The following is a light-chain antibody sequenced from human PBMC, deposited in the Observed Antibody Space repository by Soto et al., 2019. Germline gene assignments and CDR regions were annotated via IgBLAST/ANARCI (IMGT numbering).Light chain of an antibody. CDR1: QSVSSSY. CDR2: GAS. CDR3: QQYNNWPPLT. J-gene: IGKJ4*01. Sequence: IVLTQSPGTLSLSPVERSTLSCRSIQSVSSSYLVLYQQKPGQAPRLLIYGASSRATGVPDRFSGSGSGTDFTLTISSLQSEDFAVYYCQQYNNWPPLTCGGGTKVDIK. V-gene: IGKV3-20*01.